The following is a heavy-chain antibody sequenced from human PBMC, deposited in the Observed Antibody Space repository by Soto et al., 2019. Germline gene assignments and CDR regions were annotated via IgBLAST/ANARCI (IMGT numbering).Heavy chain of an antibody. D-gene: IGHD3-16*01. CDR1: RYTLKSHG. V-gene: IGHV3-23*01. J-gene: IGHJ4*02. Sequence: PXGSLRLSCAASRYTLKSHGLSWVRQAPGKGLEWVSTIDSSGVNTHYADSVKGRFTISRDNSRNTLHLQMHDLRADDTALYYCVSWVSAHFDYWGQGTVVTVSS. CDR2: IDSSGVNT. CDR3: VSWVSAHFDY.